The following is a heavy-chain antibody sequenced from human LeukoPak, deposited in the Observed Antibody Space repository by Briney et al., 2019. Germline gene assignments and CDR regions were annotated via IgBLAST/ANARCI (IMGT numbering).Heavy chain of an antibody. CDR1: GGSISSGDYY. J-gene: IGHJ4*02. CDR3: ARERGYGDYALDY. D-gene: IGHD4-17*01. CDR2: IYYSGST. Sequence: SETLSLTCTVSGGSISSGDYYWSWIRQPPGKGLEWIGYIYYSGSTYYNPSLKSRVTISVDTSKNQFSLKLSSVTAADTAVYYCARERGYGDYALDYWGQGTLVTVSS. V-gene: IGHV4-30-4*01.